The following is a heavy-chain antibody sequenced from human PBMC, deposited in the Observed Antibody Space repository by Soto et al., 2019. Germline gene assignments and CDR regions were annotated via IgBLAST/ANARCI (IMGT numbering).Heavy chain of an antibody. V-gene: IGHV3-74*01. D-gene: IGHD5-18*01. J-gene: IGHJ6*02. Sequence: EVQLVESGGGLVQPGGSVRLSCAASKFTITSYWMHWVRQAPGKGLVWVSRINSDGSSISYADAVKGRFTISRDNAKNTLDLQMNSLRVDDTAVYYCAREVSHGYVLRGMDVGGQVTTVTVFS. CDR2: INSDGSSI. CDR3: AREVSHGYVLRGMDV. CDR1: KFTITSYW.